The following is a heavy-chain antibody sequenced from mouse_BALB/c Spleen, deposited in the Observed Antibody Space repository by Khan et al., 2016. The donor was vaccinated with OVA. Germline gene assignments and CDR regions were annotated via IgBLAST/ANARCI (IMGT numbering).Heavy chain of an antibody. V-gene: IGHV5-6*01. CDR1: GFTFSTYG. J-gene: IGHJ3*01. CDR3: TRLAYYYDSEGFAY. D-gene: IGHD1-1*01. CDR2: VSTGSSYT. Sequence: EVQLVESGGDLVKPGGSLKLSCAASGFTFSTYGMSWVRQAPDKRLEWVATVSTGSSYTYYPDSVKGRFTISRDNAKNTLYLQMSGLRSEDTAKFYCTRLAYYYDSEGFAYWGQGTLVTVSA.